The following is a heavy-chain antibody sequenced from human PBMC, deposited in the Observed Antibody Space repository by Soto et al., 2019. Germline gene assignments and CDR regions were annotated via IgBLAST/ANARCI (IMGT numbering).Heavy chain of an antibody. J-gene: IGHJ4*02. CDR3: AIRIFGVEY. V-gene: IGHV3-23*01. CDR1: GFTFSAYA. D-gene: IGHD3-3*01. CDR2: ISGTSPST. Sequence: EVQLLESGGGLVQPGGSLRLSCAASGFTFSAYAMSWFRQAPGKGLEWGSAISGTSPSTYYADSVQGRFTISRDSSRKTLFLQMNTLRAEDKAVYFCAIRIFGVEYWGQGTQVTVSS.